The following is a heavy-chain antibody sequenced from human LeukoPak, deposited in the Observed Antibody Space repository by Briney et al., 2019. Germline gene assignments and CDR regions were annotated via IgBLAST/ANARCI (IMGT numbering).Heavy chain of an antibody. Sequence: GASVKVSCKASGYTFTSYDINWVRQATGQGLEWMGWMNPNSGNTGYAQKLQGRVTMTRNTSISTAYMELSSLRSEDTAVYYCARLWDYDFGSGYVYYYGMDVWGQGTTVTVSS. J-gene: IGHJ6*02. D-gene: IGHD3-3*01. CDR3: ARLWDYDFGSGYVYYYGMDV. CDR2: MNPNSGNT. V-gene: IGHV1-8*01. CDR1: GYTFTSYD.